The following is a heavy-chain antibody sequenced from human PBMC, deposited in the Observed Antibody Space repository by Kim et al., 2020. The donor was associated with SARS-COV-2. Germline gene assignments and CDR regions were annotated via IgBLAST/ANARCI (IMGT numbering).Heavy chain of an antibody. CDR2: VYHTGNT. V-gene: IGHV4-59*01. J-gene: IGHJ5*02. CDR3: ASTGVGAVGWFDP. D-gene: IGHD1-26*01. Sequence: SETLSLICSVSGGAIRSYYWTWIRQPPGKRLEWIGYVYHTGNTNYNPSLRGRVTISLDTSKRQFSLTLTSVTAADTAVYYCASTGVGAVGWFDPWGQGTLVGGSS. CDR1: GGAIRSYY.